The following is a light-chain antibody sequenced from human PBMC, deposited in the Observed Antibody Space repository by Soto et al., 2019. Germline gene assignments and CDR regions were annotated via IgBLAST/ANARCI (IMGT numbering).Light chain of an antibody. CDR1: SSNNGAGHD. CDR3: KSYDRSLSGSED. J-gene: IGLJ1*01. Sequence: QSVLTQTPSVSGAPGHMVTISFTGSSSNNGAGHDVHWYQHLPGTAPKLLIYCNSNRTSGVTDRFSGSKSGTSACLAITGVEAEDEADYYCKSYDRSLSGSEDFGSGTKGTV. CDR2: CNS. V-gene: IGLV1-40*01.